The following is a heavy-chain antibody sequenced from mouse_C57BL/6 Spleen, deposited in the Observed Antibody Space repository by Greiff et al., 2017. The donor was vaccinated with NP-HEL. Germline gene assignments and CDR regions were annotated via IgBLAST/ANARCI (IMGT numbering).Heavy chain of an antibody. CDR1: GYSFTDYN. CDR2: INPNYGTT. CDR3: AKLLRSLYAMDY. V-gene: IGHV1-39*01. J-gene: IGHJ4*01. D-gene: IGHD1-1*01. Sequence: VHVKQSGPELVKPGASVKISCKASGYSFTDYNMNWVKQSNGKSLEWIGVINPNYGTTSYNQKFKGKATLTVDQSSSTAYMQLNSLTSEDSAVYYCAKLLRSLYAMDYWGQGTSVTVSS.